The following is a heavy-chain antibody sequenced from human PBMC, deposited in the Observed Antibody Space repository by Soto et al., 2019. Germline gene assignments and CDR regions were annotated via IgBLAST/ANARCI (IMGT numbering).Heavy chain of an antibody. J-gene: IGHJ6*02. CDR1: GGSISSGGYY. Sequence: PSETLSLTCTVSGGSISSGGYYWSWIRQHPGKGLEWIGYIYYSGSTYYNPSLKSRVTISVDTSKNQFSLKLSSVTAADTAVYYCARGTVTLYYYYYGMDVWGQGTTVTVSS. V-gene: IGHV4-31*03. CDR3: ARGTVTLYYYYYGMDV. D-gene: IGHD4-4*01. CDR2: IYYSGST.